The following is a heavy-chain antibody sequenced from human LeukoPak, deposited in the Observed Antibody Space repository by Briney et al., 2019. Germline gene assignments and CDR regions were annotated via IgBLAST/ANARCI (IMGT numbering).Heavy chain of an antibody. CDR3: ESNIGTKNDY. CDR1: GYTFTGYY. V-gene: IGHV1-2*02. CDR2: INPNSGGT. J-gene: IGHJ4*02. Sequence: ASVKVSCKASGYTFTGYYMHWVRQAPGQGLEWMGWINPNSGGTNYAPKFQGRVTLTRHTSISTAYRELSRLRFDDTAVYYCESNIGTKNDYWGQGTLVTVSS. D-gene: IGHD1/OR15-1a*01.